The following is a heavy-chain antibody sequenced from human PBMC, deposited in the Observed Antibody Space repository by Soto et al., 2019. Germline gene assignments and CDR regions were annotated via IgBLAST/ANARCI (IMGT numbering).Heavy chain of an antibody. CDR2: IHSGGDT. CDR1: GFPVSSNS. Sequence: EVQLVESGGGLVQPGGSLRLSCVASGFPVSSNSMNWVRQAPGKGLEWVSVIHSGGDTYYANSVKSRWTISRHDCTNKLFLQKNSLGVGDTVVYYCPTDGPYYNASRMDCWVQGTTVPFSS. D-gene: IGHD3-10*01. V-gene: IGHV3-53*04. J-gene: IGHJ6*02. CDR3: PTDGPYYNASRMDC.